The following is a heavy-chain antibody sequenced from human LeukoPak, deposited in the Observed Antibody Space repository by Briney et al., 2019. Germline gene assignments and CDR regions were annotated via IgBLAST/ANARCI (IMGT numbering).Heavy chain of an antibody. Sequence: PSETLSLTCTVSGGSISSYYWSWIRQPPGKGLEWIGEIYHSGSTNYNPSLKSRVTISVDKSKNQFSLKLSSVTAADTAVYYCAKTSYSSGYLWYFDLWGRGTLVTVSS. CDR1: GGSISSYY. CDR3: AKTSYSSGYLWYFDL. CDR2: IYHSGST. V-gene: IGHV4-59*12. J-gene: IGHJ2*01. D-gene: IGHD3-22*01.